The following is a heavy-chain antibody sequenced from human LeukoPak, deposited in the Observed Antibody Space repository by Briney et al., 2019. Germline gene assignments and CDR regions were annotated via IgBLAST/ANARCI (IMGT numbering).Heavy chain of an antibody. Sequence: GGSLRLSCADSGFTFSSYAMSWVRQAPGKGLEWVSSISSSGSSTYYADSVKGRFTISRDNSKNTLSLQVNSLRAEDTAVYYCAGGYFGSGSRDVWGQGTTVTVSS. J-gene: IGHJ6*02. CDR2: ISSSGSST. V-gene: IGHV3-23*01. CDR3: AGGYFGSGSRDV. D-gene: IGHD3-10*01. CDR1: GFTFSSYA.